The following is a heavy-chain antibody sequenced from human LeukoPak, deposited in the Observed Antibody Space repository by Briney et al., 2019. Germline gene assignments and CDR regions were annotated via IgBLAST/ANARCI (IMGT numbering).Heavy chain of an antibody. CDR3: ARESGGWFDP. CDR1: GGSFSGYY. D-gene: IGHD1-26*01. J-gene: IGHJ5*02. CDR2: INHSGST. Sequence: LETLSLTCAVYGGSFSGYYWSWIRQPPGKGLEWIGEINHSGSTNYNPSLKSRVTISVDTSKNQFSLKLSSVTAADTAVYYCARESGGWFDPWGQGTLVTVSS. V-gene: IGHV4-34*01.